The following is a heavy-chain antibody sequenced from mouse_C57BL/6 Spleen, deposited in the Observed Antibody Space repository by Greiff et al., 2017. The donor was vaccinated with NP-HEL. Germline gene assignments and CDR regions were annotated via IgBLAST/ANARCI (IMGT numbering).Heavy chain of an antibody. V-gene: IGHV1-72*01. CDR2: IDPNSGGT. CDR1: GYTFTSYW. CDR3: ARSEGNSFAY. J-gene: IGHJ3*01. Sequence: QVQLKQSGAELVKPGASVKLSCKASGYTFTSYWMHWVKQRPGRGLEWIGRIDPNSGGTKYNEKFKSKATLTVDKPSSTAYMQISSLTSEDSAVYYCARSEGNSFAYWGQGTLVTVSA. D-gene: IGHD2-1*01.